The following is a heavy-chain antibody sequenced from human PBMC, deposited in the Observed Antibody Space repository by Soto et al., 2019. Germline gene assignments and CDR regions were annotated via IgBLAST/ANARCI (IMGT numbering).Heavy chain of an antibody. CDR2: TYYRSKWYN. D-gene: IGHD6-19*01. V-gene: IGHV6-1*01. CDR3: ARGVAGTYGMDV. Sequence: QTLSLTGAISGYSVASNSAAWSLIRQSPSRGLEWLGRTYYRSKWYNDYAVSVKSRITINPDTSKNQFSLQLNSVTPEDTAVYYCARGVAGTYGMDVWGQGTTVTVSS. CDR1: GYSVASNSAA. J-gene: IGHJ6*02.